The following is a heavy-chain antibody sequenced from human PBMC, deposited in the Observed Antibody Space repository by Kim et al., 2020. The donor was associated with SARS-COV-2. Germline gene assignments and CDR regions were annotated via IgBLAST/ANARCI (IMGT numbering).Heavy chain of an antibody. CDR3: AKVLRWDWSTGPFDY. Sequence: GGSLRLSCAASGFTFGDYAMHWVRQAPGKGLEWVSGIGWNSGTIAYADSVKGRFTISRDNAKNSLYLQMNSLRAEDTALYYCAKVLRWDWSTGPFDYWGQGTLVTVSS. D-gene: IGHD3-3*01. CDR1: GFTFGDYA. V-gene: IGHV3-9*01. CDR2: IGWNSGTI. J-gene: IGHJ4*02.